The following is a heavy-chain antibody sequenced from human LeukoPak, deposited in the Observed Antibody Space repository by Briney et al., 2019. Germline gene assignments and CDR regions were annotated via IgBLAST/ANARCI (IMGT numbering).Heavy chain of an antibody. V-gene: IGHV3-21*01. Sequence: LGGSLRLSCAASGFTFSSYSMNWVRQAPGKGLEWVSSISSSSYIYYADSVKGRFTISRDNAKNSLYLQMNSLRAEDTAVYYCARDRIGSWYDFDYWGQGTLVTVSS. CDR3: ARDRIGSWYDFDY. CDR1: GFTFSSYS. D-gene: IGHD6-13*01. J-gene: IGHJ4*02. CDR2: ISSSSYI.